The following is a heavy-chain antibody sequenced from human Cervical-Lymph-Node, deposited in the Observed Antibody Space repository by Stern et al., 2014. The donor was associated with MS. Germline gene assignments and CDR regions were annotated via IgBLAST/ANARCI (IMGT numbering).Heavy chain of an antibody. J-gene: IGHJ6*02. V-gene: IGHV1-69*01. CDR3: ARDGRHTDNFGLDV. CDR2: IIPILGTA. Sequence: VQLGQSGAEVKKPGSSVKVSCKASGGTFNVYAISWVRQAPGQGLEGMGGIIPILGTANSARKFHGKLTISADESTRTSYMHLRSLASNDTAVCYCARDGRHTDNFGLDVWGQGTTVTVSS. CDR1: GGTFNVYA. D-gene: IGHD3-9*01.